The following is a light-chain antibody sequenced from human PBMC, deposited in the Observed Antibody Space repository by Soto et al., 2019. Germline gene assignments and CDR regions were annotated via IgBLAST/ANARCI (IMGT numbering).Light chain of an antibody. CDR3: QQYGGSLPYT. CDR2: GAS. CDR1: QSVSSSY. V-gene: IGKV3-20*01. J-gene: IGKJ2*01. Sequence: EIVLTQSPGTLSLSPGERATLSCRASQSVSSSYLAWYQQKPGQAPRLLIYGASSRATGIPDRFSGRGSGTDFTLTISRLEPEDFAVYYCQQYGGSLPYTFRQGTKLAIK.